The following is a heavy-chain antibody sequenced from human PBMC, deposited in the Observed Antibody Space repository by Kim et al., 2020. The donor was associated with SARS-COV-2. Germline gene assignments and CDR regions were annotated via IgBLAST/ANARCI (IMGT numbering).Heavy chain of an antibody. CDR3: ARDGWYCSSTSCYGRRALDY. CDR1: GYTFTSYA. CDR2: INAGNGNT. V-gene: IGHV1-3*01. Sequence: ASVKVSCKASGYTFTSYAMHWVRQAPGQRLEWMGWINAGNGNTKYSQKFQGRVTITRDTSASTAYMELSSLRSEDTAVYYCARDGWYCSSTSCYGRRALDYWGQGTLVTVSS. D-gene: IGHD2-2*01. J-gene: IGHJ4*02.